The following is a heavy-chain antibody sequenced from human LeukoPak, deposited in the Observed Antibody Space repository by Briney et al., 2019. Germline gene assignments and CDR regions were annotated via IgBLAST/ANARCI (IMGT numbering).Heavy chain of an antibody. CDR2: IYISGIT. CDR1: GGSISSYY. J-gene: IGHJ4*02. CDR3: ARAQRGYSFVFDL. D-gene: IGHD5-18*01. V-gene: IGHV4-4*07. Sequence: SETLSLTCTVSGGSISSYYWSWVRQPAGKGLEWIGRIYISGITNYNPSLKSRLTMSLDTSKNQFSLNLSSVTAADTAMYYCARAQRGYSFVFDLWGLGTLATVSS.